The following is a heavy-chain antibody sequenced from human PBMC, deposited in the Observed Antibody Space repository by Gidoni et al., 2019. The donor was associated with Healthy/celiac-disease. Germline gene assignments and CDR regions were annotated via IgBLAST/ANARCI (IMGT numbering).Heavy chain of an antibody. D-gene: IGHD3-3*01. CDR2: INPTSGVT. CDR1: GSTFTGYY. J-gene: IGHJ1*01. Sequence: QVQLVQCGAEVKKPGASVKVSCKDSGSTFTGYYMHWVRQAPGQGLEWMGRINPTSGVTNYVQKLQGRVTMTRDTSISTAYMERSRLRSDDTALYYCASTLEWLSGEPANQLWGQGTLVTVSS. CDR3: ASTLEWLSGEPANQL. V-gene: IGHV1-2*06.